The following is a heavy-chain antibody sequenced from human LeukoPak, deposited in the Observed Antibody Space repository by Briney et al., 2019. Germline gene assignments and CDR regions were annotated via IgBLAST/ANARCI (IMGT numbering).Heavy chain of an antibody. J-gene: IGHJ6*02. CDR1: GFTFDDYA. CDR3: ATSWGPDTSAFRWGRDGMDV. D-gene: IGHD3-16*01. CDR2: ISKSGGHT. V-gene: IGHV3-23*01. Sequence: PGGSLRLSCAVSGFTFDDYAMSWVRQAPGRGLEWVSAISKSGGHTYYTPSAKGRFTIYRDNSKNTQYLQMNSLRAEDTAVYYCATSWGPDTSAFRWGRDGMDVWGQGTTVIVSS.